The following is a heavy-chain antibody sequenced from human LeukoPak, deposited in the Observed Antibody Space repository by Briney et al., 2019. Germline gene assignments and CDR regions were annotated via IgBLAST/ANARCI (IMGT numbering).Heavy chain of an antibody. V-gene: IGHV1-69*06. Sequence: GASVKVSCKASGGTFSSYAISWVRQAPGQGLEWMGGIIPIFGTANYAQKFQGRVTITADRSTSTAYMGLTRLRSEDTAVYYCARSPQIYDILTRGYFDYRGQGTLVTVSS. D-gene: IGHD3-9*01. CDR1: GGTFSSYA. CDR2: IIPIFGTA. CDR3: ARSPQIYDILTRGYFDY. J-gene: IGHJ4*02.